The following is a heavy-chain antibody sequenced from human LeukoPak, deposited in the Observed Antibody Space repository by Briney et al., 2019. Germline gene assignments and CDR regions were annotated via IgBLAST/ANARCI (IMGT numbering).Heavy chain of an antibody. D-gene: IGHD6-19*01. CDR1: GFTFSTYA. Sequence: GGSLRLSCAASGFTFSTYAMTWVRQAPGKGLNWVSGISGNGDSTFYADSEKGRFTISRDNSKKTLYLQMNSLRADDTAVYYCAKDARWLAPGTFDIWGQGTMVTVS. CDR2: ISGNGDST. J-gene: IGHJ3*02. CDR3: AKDARWLAPGTFDI. V-gene: IGHV3-23*01.